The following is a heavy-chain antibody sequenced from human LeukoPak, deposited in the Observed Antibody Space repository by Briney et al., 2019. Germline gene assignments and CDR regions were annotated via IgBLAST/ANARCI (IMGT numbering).Heavy chain of an antibody. D-gene: IGHD3-22*01. J-gene: IGHJ1*01. V-gene: IGHV1-69*04. CDR3: ARAGTYYYDSSGSSNFQH. CDR1: GGTFSSYA. Sequence: ASVKVSCKASGGTFSSYAISWVRQAPGQGLEWMGRIIPILGIANYAQKFQGRVTITADKFTSTAYMELSSLRSEDTAVYYCARAGTYYYDSSGSSNFQHWGQGTLVTVSS. CDR2: IIPILGIA.